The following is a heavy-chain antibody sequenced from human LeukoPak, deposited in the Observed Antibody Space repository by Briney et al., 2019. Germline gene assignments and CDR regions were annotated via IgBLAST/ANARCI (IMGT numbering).Heavy chain of an antibody. CDR2: IYYSGST. Sequence: SETLSLTCTVSGGSISSYYWSWIRQPPGKGLEWIGYIYYSGSTNYNPSLKSRVTISVDTSKNQFSLKLSSVTAADTAVYYCARHVLSSSSRLNWFDPWGQGTLVTVSS. J-gene: IGHJ5*02. CDR1: GGSISSYY. CDR3: ARHVLSSSSRLNWFDP. D-gene: IGHD6-6*01. V-gene: IGHV4-59*08.